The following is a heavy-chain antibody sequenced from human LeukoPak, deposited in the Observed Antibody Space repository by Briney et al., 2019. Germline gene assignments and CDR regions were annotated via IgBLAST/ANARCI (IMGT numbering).Heavy chain of an antibody. V-gene: IGHV4-4*02. CDR1: GGSISSSNW. J-gene: IGHJ4*02. D-gene: IGHD6-13*01. CDR3: ARANIPGYSSSWYDY. CDR2: IYHSGST. Sequence: MPSETLSLTCAVSGGSISSSNWWSWVRQPPGKGLEWIGEIYHSGSTNYNPSLKSRVTISVDKSKNQFSLKLSSVTAADTAVYYCARANIPGYSSSWYDYWGQGTLVTVSS.